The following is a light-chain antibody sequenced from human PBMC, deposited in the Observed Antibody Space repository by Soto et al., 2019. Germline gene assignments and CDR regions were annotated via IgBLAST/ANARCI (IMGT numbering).Light chain of an antibody. J-gene: IGLJ1*01. CDR2: EVS. Sequence: QSALTQPPSASGSPGQSVTISCSGTSSDVGGYNYVSWYQQHPGKAPKLMIYEVSKRPSGVPDRFSGSKSGNTAPLTVSGLQAEDEADYYCISYAGTDYVFGTGTKVTV. CDR1: SSDVGGYNY. V-gene: IGLV2-8*01. CDR3: ISYAGTDYV.